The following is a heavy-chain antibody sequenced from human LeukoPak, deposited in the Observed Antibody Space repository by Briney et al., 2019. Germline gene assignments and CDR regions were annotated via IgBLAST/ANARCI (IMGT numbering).Heavy chain of an antibody. CDR1: GGSFSGYY. J-gene: IGHJ4*02. D-gene: IGHD3-22*01. CDR2: INHSGSI. V-gene: IGHV4-34*01. CDR3: ARGRIDDSSGYYLDY. Sequence: SETLSLTCAVYGGSFSGYYWSWIRQPPGKGLEWIGEINHSGSINYNPSLKSRVTISVDTSKNQFSLKLSSVTAADTAVYYCARGRIDDSSGYYLDYWGQGTLVTVSS.